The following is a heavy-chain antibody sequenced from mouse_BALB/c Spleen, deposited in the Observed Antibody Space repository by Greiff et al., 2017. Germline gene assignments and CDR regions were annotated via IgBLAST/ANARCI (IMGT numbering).Heavy chain of an antibody. CDR3: ARQQGTYAMDY. Sequence: EVQGVESGGGLVQPGGSRKLSCAASGFTFSDYGMAWVRQAPGKGPEWVAFISNLAYSIYYADTVTGRFTISRENAKNTLYLEMSSLRSEDTAMYYCARQQGTYAMDYWGQGTSVTVSS. J-gene: IGHJ4*01. V-gene: IGHV5-15*02. D-gene: IGHD2-14*01. CDR2: ISNLAYSI. CDR1: GFTFSDYG.